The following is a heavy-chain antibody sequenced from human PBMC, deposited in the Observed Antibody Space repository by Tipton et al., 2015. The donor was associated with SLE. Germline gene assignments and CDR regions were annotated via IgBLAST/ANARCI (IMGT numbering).Heavy chain of an antibody. CDR2: IYYSGSA. V-gene: IGHV4-31*03. D-gene: IGHD6-6*01. J-gene: IGHJ4*02. Sequence: TLSLTCTVSGGSISSSSDYWSWFRQFPGKGLEWIGNIYYSGSAYYNPSLKSRVLISLDTPKNQFSLKLSSVTAADTAVYYCARQSMAARPDFDFWGQGTLVTVSS. CDR1: GGSISSSSDY. CDR3: ARQSMAARPDFDF.